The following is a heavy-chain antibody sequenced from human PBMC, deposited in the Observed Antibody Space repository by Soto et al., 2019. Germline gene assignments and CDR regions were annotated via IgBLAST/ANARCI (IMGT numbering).Heavy chain of an antibody. J-gene: IGHJ3*02. V-gene: IGHV3-53*04. Sequence: GGSLRLSCAASGFTVSSNYMSWVRQAPGKGLEWVSVIYSGGSTYYADSVKGRFTISRHNSKNTLYLQMNSLTAEDTAVYYCARTYYYDSSGYYSDAFDIWGQGTMVTVSS. D-gene: IGHD3-22*01. CDR2: IYSGGST. CDR3: ARTYYYDSSGYYSDAFDI. CDR1: GFTVSSNY.